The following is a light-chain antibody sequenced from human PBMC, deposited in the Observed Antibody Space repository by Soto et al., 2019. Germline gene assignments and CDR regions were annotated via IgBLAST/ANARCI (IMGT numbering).Light chain of an antibody. V-gene: IGKV3-20*01. J-gene: IGKJ2*01. CDR1: QSVRSSS. CDR3: QQYGSSPPMYT. CDR2: GAS. Sequence: EIVLTQSPGTLSLSPGERATLSCRARQSVRSSSLAWYQQKPGQAPRLLIYGASSRATGIPDRFSGSGSGTDFTLTISRLEPEDFAVYYCQQYGSSPPMYTFGQGTKLEIK.